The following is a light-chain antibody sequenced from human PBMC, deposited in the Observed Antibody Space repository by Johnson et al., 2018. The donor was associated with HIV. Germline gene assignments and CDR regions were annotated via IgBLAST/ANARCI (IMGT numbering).Light chain of an antibody. CDR1: SSNIGNNY. CDR3: GTWDTTLNAPYV. CDR2: DNN. Sequence: QSVLTQPPSVSAAPGQKVTISCSGSSSNIGNNYVSWYQQLPGTAPKLLIYDNNKRPSGIPDRFSGSKSGTSATLGITGLQTGDEADYYCGTWDTTLNAPYVLGTGTKVTVL. J-gene: IGLJ1*01. V-gene: IGLV1-51*01.